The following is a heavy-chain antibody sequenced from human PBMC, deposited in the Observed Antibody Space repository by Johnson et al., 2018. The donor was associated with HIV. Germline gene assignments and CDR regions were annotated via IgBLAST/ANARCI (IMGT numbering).Heavy chain of an antibody. J-gene: IGHJ3*02. CDR3: ARENSSGYHDAFDI. V-gene: IGHV3-48*01. CDR1: GFTFSSYW. D-gene: IGHD3-22*01. Sequence: VQLVESGGGVVRPGRSLRLSCAASGFTFSSYWMSWVRQAPGKGLEWVSYISSSGSIIYYADFVKGRFTISRDNSKNTLYLQMNSLRAEDTTVYYCARENSSGYHDAFDIWGQGTLVTVSS. CDR2: ISSSGSII.